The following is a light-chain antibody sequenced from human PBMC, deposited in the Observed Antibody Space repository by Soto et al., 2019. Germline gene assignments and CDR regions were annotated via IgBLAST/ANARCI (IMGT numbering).Light chain of an antibody. V-gene: IGKV1-39*01. CDR1: QSISSY. CDR3: QQSYSTPPT. CDR2: AAS. Sequence: DIQMTQSPSSLSASVGDRVTITFRASQSISSYLNWYQQKPGKAPKLLIYAASSLQSGVPSRFSGSGSGTDFTLTISSLQPEDFATYYCQQSYSTPPTFGGGTKVAMK. J-gene: IGKJ4*01.